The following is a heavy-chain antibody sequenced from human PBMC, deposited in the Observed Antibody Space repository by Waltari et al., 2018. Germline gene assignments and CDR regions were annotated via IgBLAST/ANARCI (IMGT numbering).Heavy chain of an antibody. CDR1: GYTFTGYY. CDR2: INPNSGGT. Sequence: QVQLVQSGAEVKKPGASVKVSCKASGYTFTGYYMHWVRQAPGQGLEWMGWINPNSGGTNYAQKFQGRVTMTRDTSISTAYMELSRLRSDDTAVYYCARYPNGRSGYDDDAFDIWGQGTMVTVSS. V-gene: IGHV1-2*02. CDR3: ARYPNGRSGYDDDAFDI. J-gene: IGHJ3*02. D-gene: IGHD5-12*01.